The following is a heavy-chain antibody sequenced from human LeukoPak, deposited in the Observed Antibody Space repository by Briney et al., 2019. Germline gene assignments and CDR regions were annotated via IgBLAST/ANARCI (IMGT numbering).Heavy chain of an antibody. J-gene: IGHJ5*01. Sequence: GGSLRLSCAASGFTFSSYEMNWVRQAPGKGLEWISYISSSGSTIYYADSVKGRFTISRDNAKNSLYLQMNSLRAEDTAVYYCARDRTLLDSWGQGALVTVSS. D-gene: IGHD2/OR15-2a*01. CDR1: GFTFSSYE. CDR2: ISSSGSTI. V-gene: IGHV3-48*03. CDR3: ARDRTLLDS.